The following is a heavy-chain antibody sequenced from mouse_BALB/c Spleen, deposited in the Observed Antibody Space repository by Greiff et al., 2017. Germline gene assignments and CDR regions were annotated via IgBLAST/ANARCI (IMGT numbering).Heavy chain of an antibody. D-gene: IGHD1-1*01. CDR3: ARDGYGSSPDWFAD. CDR1: GFTFTDYY. V-gene: IGHV7-3*02. CDR2: IRNKANGYTT. Sequence: EVQLQESGGGLVQPGGSLRLSCATSGFTFTDYYMSWVRQPPGKALEWLGFIRNKANGYTTEYSASVKGRFTISRDNSQSILYLQMNTLRAEDSATDYGARDGYGSSPDWFADWGQGTLVTVSA. J-gene: IGHJ3*01.